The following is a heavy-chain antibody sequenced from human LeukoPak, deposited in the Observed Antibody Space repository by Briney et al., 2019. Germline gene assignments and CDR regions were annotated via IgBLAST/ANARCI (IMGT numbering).Heavy chain of an antibody. Sequence: QPGGSLKLSCAASGFTFSGSAMHWVRQASGKGLEWVGRIRSKANSYATAYAASVKGRFTISRDDSKNTAYLQMNSLKTEDTAVYYCTRRSVAGDDAFDFWGQGTMVTVSS. D-gene: IGHD6-19*01. CDR3: TRRSVAGDDAFDF. J-gene: IGHJ3*01. CDR2: IRSKANSYAT. V-gene: IGHV3-73*01. CDR1: GFTFSGSA.